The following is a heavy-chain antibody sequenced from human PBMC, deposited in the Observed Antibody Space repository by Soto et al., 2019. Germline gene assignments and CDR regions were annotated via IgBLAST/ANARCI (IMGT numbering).Heavy chain of an antibody. V-gene: IGHV3-7*03. CDR2: IKQDGSEK. Sequence: LRLSCAASGFTFSSYWMSWVRQAPGKGLEWVANIKQDGSEKYYVDSVKGRFTISRDNAKNSLYLQMNSLRAEDTAVYYCARGPHYYDSSGYPNWFDPWGQGTLVTVSS. D-gene: IGHD3-22*01. J-gene: IGHJ5*02. CDR3: ARGPHYYDSSGYPNWFDP. CDR1: GFTFSSYW.